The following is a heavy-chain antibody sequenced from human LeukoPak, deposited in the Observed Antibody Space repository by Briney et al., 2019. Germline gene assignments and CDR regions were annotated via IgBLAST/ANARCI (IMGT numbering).Heavy chain of an antibody. Sequence: ASVKVSCKASGYTFTDYYMNWVRQAPGQGLEWMGWINPSTGGTNYAQKFQGRVTMTKDTSISTAYRELSGLRSDDTAVYYCARDCVFPTQCLYDDAFDIWGQGTMVTVSS. V-gene: IGHV1-2*02. D-gene: IGHD2-8*01. CDR1: GYTFTDYY. J-gene: IGHJ3*02. CDR2: INPSTGGT. CDR3: ARDCVFPTQCLYDDAFDI.